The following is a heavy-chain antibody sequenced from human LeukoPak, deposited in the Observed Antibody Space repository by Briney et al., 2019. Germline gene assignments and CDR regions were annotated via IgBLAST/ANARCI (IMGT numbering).Heavy chain of an antibody. CDR3: ARDRSRYFDY. J-gene: IGHJ4*02. CDR1: GYTFTGYY. Sequence: ASVKVSCTTSGYTFTGYYMHWVRQAPGQGLERMGWINPSSGGTDYAQKFQGRVTMTRDTSISTVYMELSRLRSDDTAVYYCARDRSRYFDYWGQGTLVTVSS. CDR2: INPSSGGT. V-gene: IGHV1-2*02. D-gene: IGHD3-16*02.